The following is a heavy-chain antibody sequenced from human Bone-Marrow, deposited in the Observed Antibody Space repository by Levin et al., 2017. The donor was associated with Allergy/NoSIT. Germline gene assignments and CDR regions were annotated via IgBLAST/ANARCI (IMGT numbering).Heavy chain of an antibody. D-gene: IGHD3-22*01. V-gene: IGHV3-7*01. CDR1: GFTFSNYW. J-gene: IGHJ4*02. CDR3: AREIVMVITLDS. Sequence: LSLPCVASGFTFSNYWMSWVRQAPGKGLEWVASIKQDGSEKYYVDSTKGRFAISRDNAKNSLYLQMSGLGADDTAVYYCAREIVMVITLDSWGQGTLVTVSS. CDR2: IKQDGSEK.